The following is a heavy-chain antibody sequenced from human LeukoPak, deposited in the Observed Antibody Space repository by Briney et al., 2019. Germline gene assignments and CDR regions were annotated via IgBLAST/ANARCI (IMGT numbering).Heavy chain of an antibody. CDR1: GGSFSGDY. J-gene: IGHJ4*02. V-gene: IGHV4-34*01. D-gene: IGHD6-6*01. CDR2: INHSGST. Sequence: SETLSLTCAVYGGSFSGDYWSWIRQPPGKGLEWIGEINHSGSTNYNPSLKSRVTISVDTSKNQFSLKLSSVTAADTAVYYCARGWPSARYYFDYWGQGTLVTVSS. CDR3: ARGWPSARYYFDY.